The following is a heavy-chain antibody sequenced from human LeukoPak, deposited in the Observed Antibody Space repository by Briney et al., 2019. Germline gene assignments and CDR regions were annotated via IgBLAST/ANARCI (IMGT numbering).Heavy chain of an antibody. D-gene: IGHD6-13*01. CDR2: ISGSYII. CDR1: GFTFSDYY. Sequence: GGSLRLSCAASGFTFSDYYMGWIRQAPGKGLEWVAYISGSYIIYYADSVKGRFTISRDNAKNSLYLQMNSLRAEDTAVYYCARGSRSSWNRYYFDYWGQGTLVTVSS. V-gene: IGHV3-11*04. J-gene: IGHJ4*02. CDR3: ARGSRSSWNRYYFDY.